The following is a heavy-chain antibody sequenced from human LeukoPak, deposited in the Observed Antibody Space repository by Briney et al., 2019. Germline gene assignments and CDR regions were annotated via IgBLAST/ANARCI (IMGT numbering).Heavy chain of an antibody. Sequence: GGSLRLSCAASGFIFNSYGMHWVRQAPGKGLEWVAFIRYDGSNKYYADSVKGRFTISRDISKNTLYLQMNSLRAEDTAVYFCARVPRWRYYMDVWGKGTTVTISS. V-gene: IGHV3-30*02. J-gene: IGHJ6*03. CDR2: IRYDGSNK. D-gene: IGHD4-23*01. CDR1: GFIFNSYG. CDR3: ARVPRWRYYMDV.